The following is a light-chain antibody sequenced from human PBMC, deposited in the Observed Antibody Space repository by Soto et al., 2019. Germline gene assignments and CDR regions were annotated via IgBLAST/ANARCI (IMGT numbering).Light chain of an antibody. V-gene: IGLV2-14*01. J-gene: IGLJ1*01. Sequence: QSVLTQPASVSGSPGQSITISCTGTSSDVGDYNYVSWYQQHPGKAPKLMIYEVSNRPSGVSNRFSGSKSGNTASLTISGLQAEDEADYYCSSYTSSSTLEVFGTGTKATVL. CDR3: SSYTSSSTLEV. CDR1: SSDVGDYNY. CDR2: EVS.